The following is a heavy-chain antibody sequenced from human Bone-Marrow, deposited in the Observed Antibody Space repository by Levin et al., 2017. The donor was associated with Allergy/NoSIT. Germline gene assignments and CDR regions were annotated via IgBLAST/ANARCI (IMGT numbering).Heavy chain of an antibody. CDR2: ISTYHGNA. Sequence: VASVKVSCKASGYTFFNYGISWVRQAPGQGLEWMGWISTYHGNANYAQRFQGRVIMTKDTSTRTAYLDLRGLTPDDTAVYYCVRALLSGYSNLDYWGQGTQVIVSS. CDR1: GYTFFNYG. J-gene: IGHJ4*02. V-gene: IGHV1-18*04. CDR3: VRALLSGYSNLDY. D-gene: IGHD3-9*01.